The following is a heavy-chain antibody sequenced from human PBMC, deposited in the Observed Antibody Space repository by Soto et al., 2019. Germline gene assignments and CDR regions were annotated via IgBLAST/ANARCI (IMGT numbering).Heavy chain of an antibody. CDR2: ISPDGNKA. Sequence: QVQLVESGGDVVQPGRSLRLSCAASGSTFSSYDIHWVRQAPGKGLEGVAHISPDGNKAYYADSVKCRFIISRDNARNTVYLQVNSLRPEDTAVYHCVRGPSHGAFDIWGQGTLVTVSS. CDR3: VRGPSHGAFDI. V-gene: IGHV3-30-3*01. CDR1: GSTFSSYD. J-gene: IGHJ3*02.